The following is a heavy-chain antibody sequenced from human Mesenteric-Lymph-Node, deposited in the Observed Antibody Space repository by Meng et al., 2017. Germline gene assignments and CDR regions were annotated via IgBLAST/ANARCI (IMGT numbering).Heavy chain of an antibody. J-gene: IGHJ5*01. CDR1: GYSISSGYY. CDR3: SGDRSISWFFS. V-gene: IGHV4-38-2*02. Sequence: SETLSLTCTVSGYSISSGYYWGWIRQPPGKGLEWIGSIYYSGGTYSGSTYYNPSLKSRVTISVDTSKNQFSLKLSSVTAADTAMYYCSGDRSISWFFSWGQGTLVTVSS. D-gene: IGHD1-26*01. CDR2: IYYSGGTYSGST.